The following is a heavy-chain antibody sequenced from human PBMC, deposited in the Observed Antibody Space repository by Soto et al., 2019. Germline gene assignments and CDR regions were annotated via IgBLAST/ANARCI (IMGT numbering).Heavy chain of an antibody. V-gene: IGHV4-31*03. CDR1: GGSISSGGYY. D-gene: IGHD3-16*01. J-gene: IGHJ5*02. CDR2: IYYSGST. Sequence: QVQLQESGPGLVKPSQTLSLTCTVSGGSISSGGYYWSWIRQHPGKGLEWIGYIYYSGSTYYNPSPQGRVTMSVDTSKNQFSRKLSSVTAGEKAVYYWGCVGQLRREGWFDPWGQGTLVTVSS. CDR3: GCVGQLRREGWFDP.